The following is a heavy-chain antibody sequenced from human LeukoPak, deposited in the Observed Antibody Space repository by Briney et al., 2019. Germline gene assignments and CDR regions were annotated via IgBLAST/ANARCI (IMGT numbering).Heavy chain of an antibody. CDR2: ISALNGDT. CDR1: GYSFSSHG. J-gene: IGHJ4*02. D-gene: IGHD2-15*01. CDR3: ARGGPPGGSGAYSDH. V-gene: IGHV1-18*01. Sequence: GASVKVSCKASGYSFSSHGITWVRQAPGQGLEWMGWISALNGDTKYAQKLQGRVTLTTDTSTSTVYMELRSLRSDDTAVYYCARGGPPGGSGAYSDHWGQGTLVTVSS.